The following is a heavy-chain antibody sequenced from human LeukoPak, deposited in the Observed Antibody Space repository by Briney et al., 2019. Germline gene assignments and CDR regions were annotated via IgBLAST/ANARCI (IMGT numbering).Heavy chain of an antibody. V-gene: IGHV3-15*01. Sequence: GGSLRLSCAASGFTFSNAWMSWVRQAPGKGLEWVGRIKSKTDGGTTDYAAPVKGRFTISRDDSKNTLYLQVNSLKTEDTAVYYCTSVHPRYSSSWRGSYYYYYGMDVWGQGTTVTVSS. J-gene: IGHJ6*02. CDR2: IKSKTDGGTT. CDR1: GFTFSNAW. CDR3: TSVHPRYSSSWRGSYYYYYGMDV. D-gene: IGHD6-13*01.